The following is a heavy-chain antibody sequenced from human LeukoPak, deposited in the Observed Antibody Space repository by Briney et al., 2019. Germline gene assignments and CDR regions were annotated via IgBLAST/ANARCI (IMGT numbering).Heavy chain of an antibody. J-gene: IGHJ4*02. CDR1: GFTFSSYE. CDR3: ARDLYGGHPGDY. V-gene: IGHV3-48*03. Sequence: PGGSPRLSCAASGFTFSSYEMNWVRQAPGKGLEWVSYISSSGSTIYYADSVKGRFTISRDNAKNSLYLQMNSLRAEDTAVYYCARDLYGGHPGDYWGQGTLVTVSS. CDR2: ISSSGSTI. D-gene: IGHD4/OR15-4a*01.